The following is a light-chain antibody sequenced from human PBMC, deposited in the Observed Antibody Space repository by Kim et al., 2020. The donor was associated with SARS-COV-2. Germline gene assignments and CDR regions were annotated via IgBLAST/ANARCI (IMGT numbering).Light chain of an antibody. Sequence: DIPMTQSPSSLSASPGDRVTITCRASQSISTYLSWYQQKPGKAPKLLIYATSNLQSGVPSRFSGSGSGTDFTLTISSVQPEDFATYYCQQSYSSPSSTFGGGTKVEIK. CDR2: ATS. CDR3: QQSYSSPSST. V-gene: IGKV1-39*01. J-gene: IGKJ4*01. CDR1: QSISTY.